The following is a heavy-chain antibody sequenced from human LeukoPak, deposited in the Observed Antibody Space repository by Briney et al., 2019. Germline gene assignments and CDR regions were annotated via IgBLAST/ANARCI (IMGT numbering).Heavy chain of an antibody. D-gene: IGHD1-1*01. CDR1: GGSFSDYY. J-gene: IGHJ4*02. CDR3: ARGQVRLFDY. V-gene: IGHV4-34*01. CDR2: INHTGST. Sequence: SETLSLTCAVYGGSFSDYYWTWIRQPPEKGLEWIGEINHTGSTNYNPSLKSRVTISVDTSKNQFSLKLTSVTAADTAMYYCARGQVRLFDYWGQGTLVTVSS.